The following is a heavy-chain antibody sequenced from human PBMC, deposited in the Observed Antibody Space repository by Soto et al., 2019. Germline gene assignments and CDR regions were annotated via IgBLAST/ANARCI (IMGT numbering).Heavy chain of an antibody. V-gene: IGHV3-64D*08. CDR2: ISSNGGST. CDR1: GFTFSSYA. D-gene: IGHD1-26*01. J-gene: IGHJ6*02. CDR3: VRVEGATESFDYYYGMDV. Sequence: GGSLRLSCSASGFTFSSYAMHWVRQAPGKGLEYVSAISSNGGSTYYADSVKGRFTISRDNSKNTLYLQMSSLRAEDTAVYYCVRVEGATESFDYYYGMDVWGQGTTVTVSS.